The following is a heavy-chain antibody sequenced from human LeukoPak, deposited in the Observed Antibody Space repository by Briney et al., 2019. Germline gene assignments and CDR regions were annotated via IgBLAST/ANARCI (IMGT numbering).Heavy chain of an antibody. CDR2: INHSGST. CDR1: AGSFSGYY. J-gene: IGHJ4*02. Sequence: SETLSLTCAVYAGSFSGYYWSWIRQPPGKGLEWIGEINHSGSTKYNPSLKSRVAISIDTSKNQFSLNLRSVTAADTAVYYCARDNYGSGSYWGQGTLVTVSS. V-gene: IGHV4-34*01. D-gene: IGHD3-10*01. CDR3: ARDNYGSGSY.